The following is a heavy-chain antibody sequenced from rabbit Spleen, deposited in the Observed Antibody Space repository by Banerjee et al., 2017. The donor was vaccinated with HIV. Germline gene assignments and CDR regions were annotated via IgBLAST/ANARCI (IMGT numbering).Heavy chain of an antibody. CDR2: IGFGSTGNT. J-gene: IGHJ3*01. CDR3: ARDGAGGSYFAL. CDR1: GFSFSSRYY. Sequence: QEQLVEYGGDLVQPEGSLTLTCTASGFSFSSRYYMCWVRQAPGKGLEWIGCIGFGSTGNTYYASWAKGRFTISKTSSTTVTLQMTSLTAADTATYFCARDGAGGSYFALWGQGTLVTVS. D-gene: IGHD8-1*01. V-gene: IGHV1S45*01.